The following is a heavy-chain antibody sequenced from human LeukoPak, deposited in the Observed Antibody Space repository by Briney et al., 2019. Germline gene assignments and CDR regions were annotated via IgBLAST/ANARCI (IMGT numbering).Heavy chain of an antibody. J-gene: IGHJ4*02. Sequence: ASVKVSCKASGYTFTSYGISWVRQAPGQGLEWMGWISAYNGNTNYAQKPQGRVTMTTDTSTSTAYMELRSLRSDDTAVYYCARSVYYYDSSGYYYPSYFDYWGQGTLVTVSS. CDR3: ARSVYYYDSSGYYYPSYFDY. CDR1: GYTFTSYG. D-gene: IGHD3-22*01. CDR2: ISAYNGNT. V-gene: IGHV1-18*01.